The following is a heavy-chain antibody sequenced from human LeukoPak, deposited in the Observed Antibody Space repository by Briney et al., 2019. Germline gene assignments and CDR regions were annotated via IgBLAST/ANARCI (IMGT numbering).Heavy chain of an antibody. V-gene: IGHV3-23*01. CDR3: AVITMIVVVTYPNFDY. CDR2: ISGAGGTT. D-gene: IGHD3-22*01. CDR1: GFTFSSYG. Sequence: GGSLRLSCAASGFTFSSYGMHWVRQAPGKGLEWVSAISGAGGTTLYADSVKGRFTISRDNSKNTLYLQMNSLRAEDTAVYYCAVITMIVVVTYPNFDYWGQGTLVTVSS. J-gene: IGHJ4*02.